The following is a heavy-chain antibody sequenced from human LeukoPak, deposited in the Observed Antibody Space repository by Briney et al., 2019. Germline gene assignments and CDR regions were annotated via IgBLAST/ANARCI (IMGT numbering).Heavy chain of an antibody. Sequence: SETLSLTCTFSGDSIRSGGHYWGWIRRTPAKGLEWIGNIYFSGETSYNPSLKSRLTMSVVTSKNLLSVDLDAVIAADPAVYYCARDSCFWLYWGQGTLVTVSS. J-gene: IGHJ4*02. CDR1: GDSIRSGGHY. D-gene: IGHD3-3*01. CDR3: ARDSCFWLY. CDR2: IYFSGET. V-gene: IGHV4-39*07.